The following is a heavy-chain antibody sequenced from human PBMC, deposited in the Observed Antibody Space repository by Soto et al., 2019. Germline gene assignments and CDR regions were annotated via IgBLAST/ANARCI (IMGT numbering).Heavy chain of an antibody. CDR2: ISHSGTT. D-gene: IGHD2-21*01. J-gene: IGHJ4*02. V-gene: IGHV4-4*02. Sequence: PSETLSLTCDVSGGSISSNYFWSWVRQPPGKGLEWIGEISHSGTTNYSPSLKSRVTISVDKSKNQFSLKLSSVIAADTAIYYCARDEDRDGYKFFDSWGQGALVTVCS. CDR1: GGSISSNYF. CDR3: ARDEDRDGYKFFDS.